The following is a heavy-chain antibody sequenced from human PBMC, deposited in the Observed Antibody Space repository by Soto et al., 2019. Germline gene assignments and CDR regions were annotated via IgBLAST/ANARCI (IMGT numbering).Heavy chain of an antibody. CDR3: ARNRYSGIYRSTFDY. CDR1: GFTFSDYA. CDR2: ISYDGRNK. D-gene: IGHD1-26*01. V-gene: IGHV3-30*04. J-gene: IGHJ4*02. Sequence: QVQLVESGGGVVRPGTSLRLSCAASGFTFSDYAIQWGSQAPGEGLEWVSVISYDGRNKYYADSVKRRFTISRDNSKNTMYLQMNSLSAEDTAVYYCARNRYSGIYRSTFDYWGQGTLVTVSS.